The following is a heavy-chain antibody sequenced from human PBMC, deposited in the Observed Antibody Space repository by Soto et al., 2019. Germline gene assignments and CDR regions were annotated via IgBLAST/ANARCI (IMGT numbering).Heavy chain of an antibody. CDR3: AREIPGGWLDV. V-gene: IGHV1-8*01. J-gene: IGHJ6*02. Sequence: GASVKVSCKASGYTFTSYDINWVRQATGQGLEWMGRMNPNGGSTSYAQKFQGRVTMTRNTSTSTVYMELSSLRSEDTAVYYCAREIPGGWLDVWGQGTTVTVSS. CDR1: GYTFTSYD. D-gene: IGHD2-8*02. CDR2: MNPNGGST.